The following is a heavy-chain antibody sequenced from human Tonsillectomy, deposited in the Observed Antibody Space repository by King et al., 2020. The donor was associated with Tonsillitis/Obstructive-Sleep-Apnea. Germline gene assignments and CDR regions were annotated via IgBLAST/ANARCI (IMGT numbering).Heavy chain of an antibody. J-gene: IGHJ6*02. CDR2: IYYSGST. V-gene: IGHV4-59*01. CDR1: GGSISSYY. D-gene: IGHD1-26*01. Sequence: QLQESGPGLVKPSETLSLTCTVSGGSISSYYWSWIRQPPGKGLEWIGYIYYSGSTNYNPSLKSRVTISVDTSKNQFSLKLSSVTAADTAVYYCARAPRGKSEGDYYYGMDVWGQGTTVTVSS. CDR3: ARAPRGKSEGDYYYGMDV.